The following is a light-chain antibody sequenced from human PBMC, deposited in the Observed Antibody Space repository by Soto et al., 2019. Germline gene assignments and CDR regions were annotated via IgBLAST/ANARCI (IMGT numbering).Light chain of an antibody. CDR3: SSYTSSSSSCV. J-gene: IGLJ1*01. CDR2: DVS. CDR1: SSDVGGYNY. Sequence: QSVLTQPASVSGSPGQSITISCTGTSSDVGGYNYVSWYQQHPGKAPKLMIYDVSNRPSGVSNRFSGSKSGNTASLTISGLQAEDEADYYCSSYTSSSSSCVFGTGTKASVL. V-gene: IGLV2-14*01.